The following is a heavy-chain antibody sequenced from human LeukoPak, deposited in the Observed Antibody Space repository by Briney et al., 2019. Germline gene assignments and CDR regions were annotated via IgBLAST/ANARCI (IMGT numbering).Heavy chain of an antibody. Sequence: PGGSLRLSCAASGFTFSDYFMSWIRQAPGKGLEWVGRIKSKTDGGTTDYAAPVKGRFTISRDDSKNTLYLQMNSLKTEDTAVYYCTTDPGDSSGQNYYYYGMDVWGQGTTVTVSS. D-gene: IGHD3-22*01. CDR3: TTDPGDSSGQNYYYYGMDV. CDR2: IKSKTDGGTT. J-gene: IGHJ6*02. CDR1: GFTFSDYF. V-gene: IGHV3-15*01.